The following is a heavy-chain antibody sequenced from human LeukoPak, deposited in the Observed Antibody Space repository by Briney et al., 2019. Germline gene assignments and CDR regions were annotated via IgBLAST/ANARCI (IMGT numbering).Heavy chain of an antibody. J-gene: IGHJ5*02. V-gene: IGHV3-23*01. CDR1: GFTFSSYA. CDR3: AKDPGDIVAFDP. CDR2: ISGSGGST. D-gene: IGHD2-21*01. Sequence: PGGSLRLSCAASGFTFSSYAMSWVRQAPGKGLEWVSAISGSGGSTYYADSVKGRFTISRDNSKNTLYLQMNSLRAEDTAVYYYAKDPGDIVAFDPWGQGTLVTVSS.